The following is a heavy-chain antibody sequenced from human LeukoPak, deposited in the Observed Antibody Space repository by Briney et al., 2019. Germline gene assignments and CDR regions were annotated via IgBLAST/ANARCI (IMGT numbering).Heavy chain of an antibody. CDR2: IYSGGST. Sequence: PGGSLRLSCAASGFTFSNYEMNWVRQAPGKGLEWVSVIYSGGSTYYADSVKGRFTISRDNSKNTLYLQMNSLRAEDTAVYYCARAPRLEWLLYFDYWGQGTLVTVSS. J-gene: IGHJ4*02. V-gene: IGHV3-66*02. D-gene: IGHD3-3*01. CDR1: GFTFSNYE. CDR3: ARAPRLEWLLYFDY.